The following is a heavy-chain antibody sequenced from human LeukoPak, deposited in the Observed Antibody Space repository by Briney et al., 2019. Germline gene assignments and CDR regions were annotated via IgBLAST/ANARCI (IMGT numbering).Heavy chain of an antibody. CDR3: ARAGCSSTSCYGTLYYYYMDV. Sequence: SETLSLTCTVSGGSISSSSYYWGWIRQPPGKGLEWIGSIYYSGSTYYNPSLKSRVTIPVDTSKNQFSLKLSSVTAADTAVYYCARAGCSSTSCYGTLYYYYMDVWGKGTTVTVSS. V-gene: IGHV4-39*01. D-gene: IGHD2-2*01. J-gene: IGHJ6*03. CDR2: IYYSGST. CDR1: GGSISSSSYY.